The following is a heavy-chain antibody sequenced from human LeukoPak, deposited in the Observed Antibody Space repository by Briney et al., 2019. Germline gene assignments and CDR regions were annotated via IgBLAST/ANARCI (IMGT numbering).Heavy chain of an antibody. J-gene: IGHJ4*02. D-gene: IGHD3-3*01. CDR2: IYHSGST. V-gene: IGHV4-38-2*01. CDR3: ARQNSYYDFWSGYYWRAIGDVGGRYYFDY. Sequence: PSETLSLTCAVSGYSISSGYYWGWIRQPPGKGLEWIGSIYHSGSTYYNPSLKSRVTISVDTSKNQFSLKLSPVTAADTAVYYCARQNSYYDFWSGYYWRAIGDVGGRYYFDYWGQGTLVTVSS. CDR1: GYSISSGYY.